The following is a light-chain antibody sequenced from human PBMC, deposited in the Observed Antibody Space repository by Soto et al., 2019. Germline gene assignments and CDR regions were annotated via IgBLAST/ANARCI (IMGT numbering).Light chain of an antibody. Sequence: EIVLTQSPGTLSLSPGERAALSCRASRSLSSTSLAGYQQRPGQAPRLLIYDASSRATGIPDRFSGSGSGTDFTLTINRLEPDDFAVYYCQQYGSSPRTFGQGTKVEI. CDR1: RSLSSTS. CDR3: QQYGSSPRT. V-gene: IGKV3-20*01. CDR2: DAS. J-gene: IGKJ1*01.